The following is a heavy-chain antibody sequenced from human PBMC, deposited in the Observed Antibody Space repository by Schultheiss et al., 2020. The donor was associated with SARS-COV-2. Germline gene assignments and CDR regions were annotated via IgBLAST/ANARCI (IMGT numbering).Heavy chain of an antibody. V-gene: IGHV1-8*01. CDR2: ISPYNGNA. CDR3: ATAPTEWDYFDY. D-gene: IGHD3-3*01. J-gene: IGHJ4*02. Sequence: ASVKVSCKASGYTFTSYDINWVRQATGQGLEWMGWISPYNGNANSAQKFQGRVTMTEDTSTDTAYMELSSLRSEDTAVYYCATAPTEWDYFDYWGQGTLVTVSS. CDR1: GYTFTSYD.